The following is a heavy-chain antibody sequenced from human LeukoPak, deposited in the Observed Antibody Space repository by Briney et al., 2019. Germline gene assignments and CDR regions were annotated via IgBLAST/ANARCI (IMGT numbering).Heavy chain of an antibody. J-gene: IGHJ4*02. V-gene: IGHV1-69*01. CDR3: ARHYDILTALFDY. Sequence: ASVKVSCTASGGTFSSYAISWVRQAPGQGLEWMGGIIPIFGTANYAQKFQGRVTITADESTSTAYMELSSLRSEDTAVYYCARHYDILTALFDYWGQGTLVTVSS. D-gene: IGHD3-9*01. CDR1: GGTFSSYA. CDR2: IIPIFGTA.